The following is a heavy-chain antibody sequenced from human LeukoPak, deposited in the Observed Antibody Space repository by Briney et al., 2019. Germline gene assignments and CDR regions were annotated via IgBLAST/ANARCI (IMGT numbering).Heavy chain of an antibody. J-gene: IGHJ3*02. D-gene: IGHD6-19*01. Sequence: AGGSLKLSCAASGLSFSDSAIHWVRQASGKGLEWVGRIRTKTNIYATAYAASVKGRFTISRDDSKNTAYLQMNSLKTEDTAVYYCTTEAVAGGTDAFDIWGQGTMVTVSS. CDR3: TTEAVAGGTDAFDI. CDR1: GLSFSDSA. CDR2: IRTKTNIYAT. V-gene: IGHV3-73*01.